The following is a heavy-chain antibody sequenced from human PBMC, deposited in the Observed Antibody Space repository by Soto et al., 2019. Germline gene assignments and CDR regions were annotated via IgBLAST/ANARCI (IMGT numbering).Heavy chain of an antibody. J-gene: IGHJ5*02. CDR2: ISLYSDGT. Sequence: ASVKVSCKTSDYTFSNYGIAWVRQAPGQPLEWLGWISLYSDGTNYAQKFQGRVSMTTDTSTTTAYMELRSLRSDDTAVYYCARVVPGAEAWFGPWGQGTLITVSS. CDR3: ARVVPGAEAWFGP. V-gene: IGHV1-18*01. D-gene: IGHD2-2*01. CDR1: DYTFSNYG.